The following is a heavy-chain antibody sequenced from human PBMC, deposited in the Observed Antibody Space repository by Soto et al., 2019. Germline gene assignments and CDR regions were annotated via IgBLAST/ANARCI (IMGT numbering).Heavy chain of an antibody. CDR1: GGTFSSYA. J-gene: IGHJ6*02. CDR3: ARVGSSNGYYYGMDV. Sequence: SVKVSCKASGGTFSSYAISWVRQAPGQGLEWMGGIIPIFGTANYAQKFQGRVTITADESTSTAYMELSSLRSEDTAVYYCARVGSSNGYYYGMDVWGQGTTVTVSS. V-gene: IGHV1-69*13. D-gene: IGHD5-18*01. CDR2: IIPIFGTA.